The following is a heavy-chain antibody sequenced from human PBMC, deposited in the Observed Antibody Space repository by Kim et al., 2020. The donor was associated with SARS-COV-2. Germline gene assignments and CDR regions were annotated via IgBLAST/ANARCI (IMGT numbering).Heavy chain of an antibody. V-gene: IGHV4-39*01. J-gene: IGHJ4*02. D-gene: IGHD3-16*02. CDR3: ARSYVWGSYRVFDY. Sequence: NPSMQSRVTISVDTSKNQFSLKLSSVTAADTAVYYCARSYVWGSYRVFDYWGQGTLVTVSS.